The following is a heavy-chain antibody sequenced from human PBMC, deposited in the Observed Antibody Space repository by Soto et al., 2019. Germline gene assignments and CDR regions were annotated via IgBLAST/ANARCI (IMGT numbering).Heavy chain of an antibody. CDR1: GGRFNTYV. Sequence: QAQLVQSGAEVRKPGSSVRVSCKSSGGRFNTYVITWVRQAPGQGLEWMGGIIPVYRTTMYAQHFEDRVTITADESTRTAYMEVSSLRSEDTAVYYCARGDSRGYYMDVWGQGTTVTVSS. V-gene: IGHV1-69*12. CDR2: IIPVYRTT. CDR3: ARGDSRGYYMDV. J-gene: IGHJ6*03. D-gene: IGHD3-10*01.